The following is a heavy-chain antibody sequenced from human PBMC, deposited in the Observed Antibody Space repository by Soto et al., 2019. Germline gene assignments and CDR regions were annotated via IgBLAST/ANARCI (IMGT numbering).Heavy chain of an antibody. CDR1: GDSVSSNSAA. D-gene: IGHD6-19*01. Sequence: QSQTLSLTCAISGDSVSSNSAAWNWIRQSPSRGLEWLGRTYYRSKWYNDYAVSVKSRITINPDTSKNQFSLQLNSVTPEDTAVYYCARVVHIAVAGHFDYWGQGTLVTVSS. V-gene: IGHV6-1*01. CDR3: ARVVHIAVAGHFDY. J-gene: IGHJ4*02. CDR2: TYYRSKWYN.